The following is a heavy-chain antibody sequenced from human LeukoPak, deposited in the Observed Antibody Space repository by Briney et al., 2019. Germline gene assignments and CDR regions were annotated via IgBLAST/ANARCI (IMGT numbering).Heavy chain of an antibody. J-gene: IGHJ4*02. CDR3: AKMSGYNSGWYDY. CDR1: GFTFDDYA. V-gene: IGHV3-9*01. Sequence: PGRSLRLSCAASGFTFDDYAMPWVRQAPGKGLEWVSGISWNSGSIGYADSVKGRFTISRDNAKSSLYLQMNSLRAEDTALYYCAKMSGYNSGWYDYWGQGTLVTVSS. CDR2: ISWNSGSI. D-gene: IGHD6-19*01.